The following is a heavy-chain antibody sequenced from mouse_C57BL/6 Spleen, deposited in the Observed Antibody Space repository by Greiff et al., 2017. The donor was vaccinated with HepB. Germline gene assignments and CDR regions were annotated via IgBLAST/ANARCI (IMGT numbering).Heavy chain of an antibody. V-gene: IGHV1-26*01. Sequence: EVQLQQSGPELVKPGASVKISCKASGYTFTDYYMNWVKQSHGKSLEWIGDINPNNGGTSYNQKFKGKATLTVDKSSSTAYMELRSLTSEDSAVYYCARPFITTVVEAMDYWGQGTSVTVSS. D-gene: IGHD1-1*01. CDR3: ARPFITTVVEAMDY. CDR2: INPNNGGT. CDR1: GYTFTDYY. J-gene: IGHJ4*01.